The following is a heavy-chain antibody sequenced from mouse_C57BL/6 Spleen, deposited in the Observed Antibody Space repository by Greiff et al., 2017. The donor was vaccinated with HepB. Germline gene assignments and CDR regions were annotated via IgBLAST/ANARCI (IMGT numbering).Heavy chain of an antibody. CDR1: GYAFSSSW. V-gene: IGHV1-82*01. Sequence: VQLQQSGPELVKPGASVKISCKASGYAFSSSWMNWVKQRPGKGLEWIGRIYPGDGDTNYNGKFKGKATLTADKSSSTAYMQLSSLTSEDSAVYFCARGGNYFDYWGHSTTLTVSS. D-gene: IGHD2-14*01. CDR3: ARGGNYFDY. CDR2: IYPGDGDT. J-gene: IGHJ2*01.